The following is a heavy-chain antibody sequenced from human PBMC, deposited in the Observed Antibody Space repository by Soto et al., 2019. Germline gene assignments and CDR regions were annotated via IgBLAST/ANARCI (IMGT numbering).Heavy chain of an antibody. CDR1: GGSISSYY. J-gene: IGHJ4*02. V-gene: IGHV4-59*08. CDR2: IYYSGST. CDR3: ARLQEVLFDY. Sequence: SETLSLTCTVSGGSISSYYWSWIRQPPGKGLEWIGYIYYSGSTNYNPSLKSRVTISVDTSKNQFSLRLSSVTAADTAVYYCARLQEVLFDYWGQGTLVTVSS. D-gene: IGHD2-8*01.